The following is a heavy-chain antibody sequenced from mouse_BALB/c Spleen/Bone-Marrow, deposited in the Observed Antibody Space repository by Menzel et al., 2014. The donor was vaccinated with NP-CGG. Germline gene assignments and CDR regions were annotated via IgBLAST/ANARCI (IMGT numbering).Heavy chain of an antibody. CDR1: GYTFTDYY. J-gene: IGHJ2*01. V-gene: IGHV1-19*01. CDR3: ARPPYYGNYVDY. CDR2: VNPYNGGT. D-gene: IGHD2-10*01. Sequence: EVQLQQSGPELAKPGASVKMSCKASGYTFTDYYMDWVKQSHGESFEWIGRVNPYNGGTSYNQKFKGKATLTVDKSSSTAYMELNSLTSEDSAVYYCARPPYYGNYVDYWGQGTTLTVSS.